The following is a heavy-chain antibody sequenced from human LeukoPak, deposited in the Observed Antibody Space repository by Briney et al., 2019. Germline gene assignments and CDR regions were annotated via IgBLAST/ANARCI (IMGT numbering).Heavy chain of an antibody. CDR1: GFMSSVY. V-gene: IGHV3-72*01. J-gene: IGHJ4*02. Sequence: PGGSLRLSCAASGFMSSVYMDWVRQAPGKGLERVGRSRSKDHGYITEYAPSVKGRFTISRDESKNSLYLQMNSLKIDDTAVYFCARDRSGSYSWDYWGQGTLVTVSS. CDR3: ARDRSGSYSWDY. D-gene: IGHD1-26*01. CDR2: SRSKDHGYIT.